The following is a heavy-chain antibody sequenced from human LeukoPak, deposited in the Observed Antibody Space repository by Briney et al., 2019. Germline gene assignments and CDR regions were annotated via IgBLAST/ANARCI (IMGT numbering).Heavy chain of an antibody. D-gene: IGHD3-10*01. Sequence: ASVKVSCKASGYTFTSYGISWVRQAPGQGLEWMGWISAYNGNTNYAQKLQGRVTMTTDTSTSTAYMELSSLRSEDTAVYYCAREIKGTYYYGSGSLAYYYMDVWGKGTTVTISS. J-gene: IGHJ6*03. CDR3: AREIKGTYYYGSGSLAYYYMDV. V-gene: IGHV1-18*01. CDR2: ISAYNGNT. CDR1: GYTFTSYG.